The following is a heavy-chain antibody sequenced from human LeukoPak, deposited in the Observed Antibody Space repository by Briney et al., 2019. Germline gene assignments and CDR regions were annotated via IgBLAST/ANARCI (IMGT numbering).Heavy chain of an antibody. J-gene: IGHJ6*02. D-gene: IGHD3-22*01. CDR2: ISGSGGST. CDR3: AKGSYYYDSSGPYPGDSYYYYGMDV. Sequence: GGSLRLSCAASGFTFSSYAMSWVRQAPGKGLEWVSAISGSGGSTYYADSVKGRFTISRDNSKNTLYLQMNSLRAEDTAVYYCAKGSYYYDSSGPYPGDSYYYYGMDVWGQGTTVTVSS. V-gene: IGHV3-23*01. CDR1: GFTFSSYA.